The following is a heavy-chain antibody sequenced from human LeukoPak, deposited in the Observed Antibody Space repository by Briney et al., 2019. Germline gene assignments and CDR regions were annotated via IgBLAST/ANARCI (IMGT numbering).Heavy chain of an antibody. J-gene: IGHJ4*02. D-gene: IGHD4-11*01. CDR1: GDSVSSNRAA. CDR3: ARTMADTVAVDY. Sequence: SQTLSLTCAISGDSVSSNRAAWNWFRQSPSRGLEWLGRTYYRSKWYNDYAVSVKSRITINPDTSKNQFSLQLNSVSPEDTAVYYCARTMADTVAVDYWGQGTLVTVSS. V-gene: IGHV6-1*01. CDR2: TYYRSKWYN.